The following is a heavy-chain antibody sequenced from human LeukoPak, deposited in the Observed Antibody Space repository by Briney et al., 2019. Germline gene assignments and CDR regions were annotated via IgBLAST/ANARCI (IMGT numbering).Heavy chain of an antibody. Sequence: GASVKVSCKASGYSFTGYYLDWVRQAPGQGLEWLGLITPSGGSTWYAQKFQGRVTMTTDTSTSTAYMEVRSLRPDDTAVYYCARQYCGGEGCVTSHGWFDPWGQGTLVTVSS. CDR3: ARQYCGGEGCVTSHGWFDP. CDR1: GYSFTGYY. D-gene: IGHD2-21*01. J-gene: IGHJ5*02. CDR2: ITPSGGST. V-gene: IGHV1-46*01.